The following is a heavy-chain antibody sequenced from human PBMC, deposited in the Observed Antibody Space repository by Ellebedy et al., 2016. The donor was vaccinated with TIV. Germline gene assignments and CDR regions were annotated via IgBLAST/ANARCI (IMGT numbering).Heavy chain of an antibody. CDR2: IYHSGST. D-gene: IGHD1-26*01. V-gene: IGHV4-4*02. CDR3: ASHRGGGSYYQPMLFDI. CDR1: GGSISSSNW. J-gene: IGHJ3*02. Sequence: MPSETLSLTCAVSGGSISSSNWWSWVRQPPGKGLEWIGEIYHSGSTYYNPSLKSRVTISVDTSKNQFSLKLTPVTAADTAVYYCASHRGGGSYYQPMLFDIWGQGTVVTVSS.